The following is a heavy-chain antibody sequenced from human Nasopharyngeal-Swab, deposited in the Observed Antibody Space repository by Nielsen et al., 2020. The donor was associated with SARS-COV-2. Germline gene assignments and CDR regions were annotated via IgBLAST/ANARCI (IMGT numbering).Heavy chain of an antibody. J-gene: IGHJ4*02. V-gene: IGHV3-33*01. CDR3: ARDPGDHVPFDY. CDR1: GFTFSSYG. D-gene: IGHD2-21*02. CDR2: IWYDGSKT. Sequence: GESLKISCAASGFTFSSYGMHWVRQAPGKGLEWVAVIWYDGSKTYYADSVKGRFTVSRDNSQKTVYLQMNSLRVEDTAIYFCARDPGDHVPFDYWGPGTLVTVSS.